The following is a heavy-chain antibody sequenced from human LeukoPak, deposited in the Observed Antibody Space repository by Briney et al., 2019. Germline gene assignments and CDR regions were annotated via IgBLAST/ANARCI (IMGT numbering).Heavy chain of an antibody. CDR2: IYYSGST. D-gene: IGHD6-6*01. J-gene: IGHJ3*02. CDR1: GGSISSYY. V-gene: IGHV4-59*08. CDR3: ANTARERGPTNDALDI. Sequence: PSETLSLTCTVSGGSISSYYWSWIRQPPGKGLEWIGYIYYSGSTNYNPSLKSRVTISVDTSKNQFSLKLSSVTAADTAVYYCANTARERGPTNDALDIWGQGTMVTVSS.